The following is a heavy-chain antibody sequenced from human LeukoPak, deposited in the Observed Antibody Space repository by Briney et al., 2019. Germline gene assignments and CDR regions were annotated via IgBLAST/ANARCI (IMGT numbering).Heavy chain of an antibody. J-gene: IGHJ4*02. CDR1: GFTFSSYA. D-gene: IGHD1-26*01. CDR2: ISYDGSNK. V-gene: IGHV3-30*03. Sequence: PGGSLRLSCAASGFTFSSYAMHWVRQAPGKGLEWVTVISYDGSNKYFADSVKGRLTISRDNSKNTLYLQVNSLRAEDTAVYYCARWGIAGAQDFDSWGQGTLVIVSS. CDR3: ARWGIAGAQDFDS.